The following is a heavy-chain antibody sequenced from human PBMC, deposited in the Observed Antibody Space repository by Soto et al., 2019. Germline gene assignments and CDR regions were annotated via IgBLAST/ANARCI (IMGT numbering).Heavy chain of an antibody. Sequence: ASVKVSCKASGYTFTSYDINWVRQATGQGLEWMGWMNPNSGNTGYAQKFQGRVTMTRNTSISTAYMELSSLRSEDTAVYYCVRGLIMSGSSFMDVWGQGTTVTVSS. D-gene: IGHD6-6*01. J-gene: IGHJ6*02. CDR2: MNPNSGNT. V-gene: IGHV1-8*01. CDR1: GYTFTSYD. CDR3: VRGLIMSGSSFMDV.